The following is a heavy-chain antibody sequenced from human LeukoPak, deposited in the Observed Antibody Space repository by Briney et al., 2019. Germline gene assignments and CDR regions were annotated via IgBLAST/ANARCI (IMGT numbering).Heavy chain of an antibody. CDR3: AKDRGVAAAGDY. D-gene: IGHD6-13*01. CDR1: GFTFSSYA. J-gene: IGHJ4*02. V-gene: IGHV3-23*01. CDR2: IGVSPASI. Sequence: AGSLRLSCSASGFTFSSYAMSWLRQAPGKGLEWVSAIGVSPASIYYADSVKGRFTIPRDNSKNTLYLQMNNLRSEDRAVYYCAKDRGVAAAGDYWGQGILVTVSS.